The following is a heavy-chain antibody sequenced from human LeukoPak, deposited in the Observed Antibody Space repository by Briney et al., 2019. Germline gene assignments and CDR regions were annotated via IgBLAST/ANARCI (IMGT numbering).Heavy chain of an antibody. CDR2: IRSKANSYAT. CDR1: GFTFSGSA. D-gene: IGHD2-21*02. V-gene: IGHV3-73*01. CDR3: TKLEMTSRLGY. J-gene: IGHJ4*02. Sequence: GGSLRLSCAASGFTFSGSAMHWVRQASGKGLEWVGRIRSKANSYATAYAASVKGRFTISRDDSKNTAYLQMNSLKIEDTAVYYCTKLEMTSRLGYWGQGTLVTVSS.